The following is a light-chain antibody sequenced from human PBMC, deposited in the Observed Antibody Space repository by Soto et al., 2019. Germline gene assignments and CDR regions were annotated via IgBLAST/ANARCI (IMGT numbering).Light chain of an antibody. CDR1: QSVGRSY. CDR3: QQRTSWPT. V-gene: IGKV3D-20*02. J-gene: IGKJ4*01. Sequence: EIVLTQSPGTLSLSPGERATLSCRASQSVGRSYLAWYQQKPGQAPRLLISGISKRATGIPDRFSGGGSGTDFTLTISSLEPEDFAVYYCQQRTSWPTFGGGTKVDIK. CDR2: GIS.